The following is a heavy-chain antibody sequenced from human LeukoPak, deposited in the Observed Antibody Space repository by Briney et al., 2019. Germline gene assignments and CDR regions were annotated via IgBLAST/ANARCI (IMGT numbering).Heavy chain of an antibody. CDR2: ISNTGNTI. V-gene: IGHV3-48*04. J-gene: IGHJ5*02. CDR1: GFTFSSYR. Sequence: GGSLRLSCAASGFTFSSYRMNWVRQAPGKGLEWVSYISNTGNTIYYADSVKGRFTISRNNAKNSLYLQISSLRAEDTALYSCARGIWFDPWGQGTLVTVSS. CDR3: ARGIWFDP.